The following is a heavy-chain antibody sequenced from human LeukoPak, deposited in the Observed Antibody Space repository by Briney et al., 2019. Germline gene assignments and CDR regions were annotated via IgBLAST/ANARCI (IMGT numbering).Heavy chain of an antibody. CDR2: INPNSGGT. CDR1: GYTFTGHY. CDR3: ARVVYYYDSSGYEY. V-gene: IGHV1-2*06. J-gene: IGHJ4*02. D-gene: IGHD3-22*01. Sequence: ASVKVSCKASGYTFTGHYMHWVRQAPGQGLEWTGRINPNSGGTNYAQKFQGRVTMTRDTSISTAYMELSRLRSDDTAVYYCARVVYYYDSSGYEYWGQGTLVTVSS.